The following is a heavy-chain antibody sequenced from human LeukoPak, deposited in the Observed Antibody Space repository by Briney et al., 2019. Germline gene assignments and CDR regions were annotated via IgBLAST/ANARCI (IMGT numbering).Heavy chain of an antibody. J-gene: IGHJ4*02. CDR2: IYYSGST. V-gene: IGHV4-30-4*01. Sequence: SQTLSLTCTVSGGSISRGDYYWSWIRQPPGKGLEWIGYIYYSGSTYYNPSLKSRVTISVDTSKNQFSLKLSSVTAADTAVYYCARSSGESGFFDYWGQGTLVTVSS. CDR1: GGSISRGDYY. D-gene: IGHD6-19*01. CDR3: ARSSGESGFFDY.